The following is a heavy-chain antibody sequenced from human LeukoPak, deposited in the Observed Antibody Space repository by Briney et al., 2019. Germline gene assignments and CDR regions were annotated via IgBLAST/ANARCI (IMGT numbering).Heavy chain of an antibody. V-gene: IGHV1-69*04. CDR1: GATFSSYA. J-gene: IGHJ5*02. CDR3: ARVPVGGLNWFDP. Sequence: ASVKLSCKASGATFSSYAISWVRQAPGQGLELMGRIIPILGIANYAQKFQGRVTMTRDTSTSTVYMELSSLRPEDTAVYYCARVPVGGLNWFDPWGQGTLVTVSS. D-gene: IGHD1-26*01. CDR2: IIPILGIA.